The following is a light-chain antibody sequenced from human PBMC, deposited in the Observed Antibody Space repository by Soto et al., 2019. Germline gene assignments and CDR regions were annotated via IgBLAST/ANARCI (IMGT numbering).Light chain of an antibody. CDR3: QQSYSTPIT. CDR2: AAS. J-gene: IGKJ5*01. CDR1: QSISSY. Sequence: DIQMTQSPSSLSASVGARVTITCRASQSISSYLNWYQQKPGKAPKLLIYAASSLQSGVPSRFSGSGSGTAGTITISSLQPEDGETYDGQQSYSTPITFGQGTRLEIK. V-gene: IGKV1-39*01.